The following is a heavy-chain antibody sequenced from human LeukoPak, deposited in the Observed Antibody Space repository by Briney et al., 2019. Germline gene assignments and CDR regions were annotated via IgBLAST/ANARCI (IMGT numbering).Heavy chain of an antibody. V-gene: IGHV3-53*01. J-gene: IGHJ3*02. D-gene: IGHD2-2*01. CDR1: GFTLSSNY. CDR3: AGQYCSSTSCPNDAFDI. Sequence: PGGSLRLSCAASGFTLSSNYMSWVRQAPGKGLEWVSVIYSGGSTYYADSVKGRFTISRDNSKNTLYLQMNSLRAEDTAVYYCAGQYCSSTSCPNDAFDIWGQGTMVTVSS. CDR2: IYSGGST.